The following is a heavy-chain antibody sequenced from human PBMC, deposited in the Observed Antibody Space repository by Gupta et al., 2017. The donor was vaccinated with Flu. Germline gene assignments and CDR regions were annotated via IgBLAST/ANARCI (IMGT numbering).Heavy chain of an antibody. D-gene: IGHD4-17*01. V-gene: IGHV1-69*06. Sequence: QVQLVQSGSEVKKPGSSVRVSCKASGDTFRRYAISWVRQAPGQGLEWMGGIIPLFGTAKYAQRFQGRVTITADKSTSTAYMELSSLTSEDTAVCFCATTTVTSQYFFFMDVWGKGTTVTVSS. CDR3: ATTTVTSQYFFFMDV. J-gene: IGHJ6*01. CDR2: IIPLFGTA. CDR1: GDTFRRYA.